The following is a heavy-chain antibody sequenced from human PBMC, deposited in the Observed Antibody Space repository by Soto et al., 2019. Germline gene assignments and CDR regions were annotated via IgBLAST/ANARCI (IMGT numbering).Heavy chain of an antibody. CDR3: ARDCSSTSCYAPLPFTNYYYGRDV. Sequence: QVQLVQSGAEVKKPGSSVKVSCKASGGTFSSYAISWVRQAPGHGLEWMGGIIPIFGTANYAQKVQGRVTITADESTSTAYLELSSLRSEDTAVYYCARDCSSTSCYAPLPFTNYYYGRDVWGRGTTVTVSS. CDR2: IIPIFGTA. D-gene: IGHD2-2*01. CDR1: GGTFSSYA. J-gene: IGHJ6*02. V-gene: IGHV1-69*01.